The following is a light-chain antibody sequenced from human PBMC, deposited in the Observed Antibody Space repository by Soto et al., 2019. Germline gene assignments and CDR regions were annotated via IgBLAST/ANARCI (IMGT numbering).Light chain of an antibody. J-gene: IGLJ2*01. CDR2: DVS. CDR3: CSYAGSYTVV. CDR1: SSDVGGYNY. V-gene: IGLV2-11*01. Sequence: QSALTQPRSVSGSPGQSVTISCTGTSSDVGGYNYVSWYQQHPGKVPKLMIYDVSKRPSGVPDRFSGSKSGTTASLIISGLQAEDEADYYCCSYAGSYTVVFGGGTKVTVL.